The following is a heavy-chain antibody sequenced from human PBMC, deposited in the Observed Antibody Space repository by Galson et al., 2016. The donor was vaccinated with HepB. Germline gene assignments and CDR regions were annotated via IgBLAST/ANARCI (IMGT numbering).Heavy chain of an antibody. Sequence: SLRLSCAVSGFAFSSYYMNWVRQAPGQGLEWVSVIYNSGTSFYADSVKGRFTISRDNSKNTLYLQMNSLRAEDTAVYYCARGGPYYGSGSYYEYSDYWGQGTLVTVSS. J-gene: IGHJ4*02. V-gene: IGHV3-53*01. CDR3: ARGGPYYGSGSYYEYSDY. CDR1: GFAFSSYY. CDR2: IYNSGTS. D-gene: IGHD3-10*01.